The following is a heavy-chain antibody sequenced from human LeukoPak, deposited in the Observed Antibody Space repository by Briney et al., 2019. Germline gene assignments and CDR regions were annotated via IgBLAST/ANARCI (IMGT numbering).Heavy chain of an antibody. Sequence: ASVKVSCKASGYTFTSYGISWVRQAPGQGLEWMGWISAYNGNTNYAQKLQGRVTMTTDTSTSTAYMELRSLRSDDTAVYYCARARRMYCSSTSCYFDYWGQGTLVTVSS. CDR3: ARARRMYCSSTSCYFDY. CDR2: ISAYNGNT. D-gene: IGHD2-2*01. V-gene: IGHV1-18*01. J-gene: IGHJ4*02. CDR1: GYTFTSYG.